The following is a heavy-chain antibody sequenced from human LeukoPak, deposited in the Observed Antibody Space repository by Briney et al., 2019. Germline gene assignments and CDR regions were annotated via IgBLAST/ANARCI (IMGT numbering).Heavy chain of an antibody. CDR1: GFTFSSYA. D-gene: IGHD6-19*01. J-gene: IGHJ4*02. V-gene: IGHV3-23*01. Sequence: GGSLRLSCAASGFTFSSYAMSWVRQAPGKGLEWVPAISGSGGSTYYADSVKGRFTISRDNSENTLYLQMNSLRAEDTAVYYCAKGEYSSGWYLADYWGQGTLVTVSS. CDR2: ISGSGGST. CDR3: AKGEYSSGWYLADY.